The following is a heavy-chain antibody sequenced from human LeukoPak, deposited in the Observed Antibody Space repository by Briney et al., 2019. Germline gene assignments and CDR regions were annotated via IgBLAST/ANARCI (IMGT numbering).Heavy chain of an antibody. D-gene: IGHD5-24*01. CDR1: GYSTSSGYY. Sequence: SETLSLTCTVSGYSTSSGYYWGWIRQPPGKGLEWIGSIYHSGSTYYNPSLKSRVTISVDTSKNQFSLKLSSVTAADTAVYYCARGDGYNFAWFDPWGQGTLVTVSS. V-gene: IGHV4-38-2*02. CDR3: ARGDGYNFAWFDP. J-gene: IGHJ5*02. CDR2: IYHSGST.